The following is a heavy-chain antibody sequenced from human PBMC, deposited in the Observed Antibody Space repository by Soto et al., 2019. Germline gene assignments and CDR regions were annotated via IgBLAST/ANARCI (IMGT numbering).Heavy chain of an antibody. V-gene: IGHV1-2*04. CDR2: INPNSGGT. D-gene: IGHD3-10*01. J-gene: IGHJ6*02. CDR3: ARDRRLVRGATYYGMDV. CDR1: GYTFTGYY. Sequence: ASVKVSCQASGYTFTGYYMHWVRQAPGQGLEWMGWINPNSGGTNYAQKFQGWVTMTRDTSISTAYMELSRLRSDDTAVYYCARDRRLVRGATYYGMDVWGQGTTVTVSS.